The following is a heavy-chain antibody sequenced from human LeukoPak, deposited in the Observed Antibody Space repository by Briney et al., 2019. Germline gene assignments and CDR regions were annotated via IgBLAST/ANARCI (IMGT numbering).Heavy chain of an antibody. J-gene: IGHJ4*02. CDR2: ISAYNGNT. CDR3: ARDTRFGELLYY. CDR1: GYTFTSYG. V-gene: IGHV1-18*01. Sequence: AAVKDSCKASGYTFTSYGISWVRQAPGQGLEWMGWISAYNGNTNYAQKLQGRVTMTTDTSTSTAYMELRSLRSDDTAVYYCARDTRFGELLYYWGQGTLVTVSS. D-gene: IGHD3-10*01.